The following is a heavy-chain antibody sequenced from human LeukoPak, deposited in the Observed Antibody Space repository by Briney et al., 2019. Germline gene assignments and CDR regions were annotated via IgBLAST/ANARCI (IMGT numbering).Heavy chain of an antibody. D-gene: IGHD4-23*01. CDR3: ARDLLNEGNHLDY. Sequence: SETPSLTCTVSGGSISSGDYYWSWIRQPPGKGLEWIGYIYYSGSTYYNPSLKSRVTISVDTSKNQFSLKLSSVTAADTAVYYCARDLLNEGNHLDYWGQGTLVTVSS. V-gene: IGHV4-30-4*01. CDR1: GGSISSGDYY. J-gene: IGHJ4*02. CDR2: IYYSGST.